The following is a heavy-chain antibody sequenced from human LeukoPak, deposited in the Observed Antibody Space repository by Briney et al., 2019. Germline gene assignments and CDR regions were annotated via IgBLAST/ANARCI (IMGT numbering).Heavy chain of an antibody. V-gene: IGHV3-74*01. CDR3: AKAHGCSGGSCYFDY. CDR1: AFSFRSYW. J-gene: IGHJ4*02. Sequence: GGSLRLSCAASAFSFRSYWMHWVRQAPGKGLVWVSRIDTDGSNTNYADSVKGRFTISRDNSKNTLYLQMNSLRAEDTAVYYCAKAHGCSGGSCYFDYWGQGTLVTVSS. CDR2: IDTDGSNT. D-gene: IGHD2-15*01.